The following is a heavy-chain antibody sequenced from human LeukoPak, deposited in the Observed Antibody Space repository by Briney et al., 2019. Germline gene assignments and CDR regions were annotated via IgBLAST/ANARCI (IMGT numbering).Heavy chain of an antibody. Sequence: GESLKISCKGSGYNFANYWIGWVRQLPGKGLEWMGFIYPGDSDTRYSPSFEGQVTISAVKSISSAYLQWNSLRASDTAIYYCATHSYGDYSIAYWGQGTLVTVSS. V-gene: IGHV5-51*01. D-gene: IGHD4-17*01. J-gene: IGHJ4*02. CDR3: ATHSYGDYSIAY. CDR1: GYNFANYW. CDR2: IYPGDSDT.